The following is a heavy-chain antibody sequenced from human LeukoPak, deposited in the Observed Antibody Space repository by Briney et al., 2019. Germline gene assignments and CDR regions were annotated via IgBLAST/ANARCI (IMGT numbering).Heavy chain of an antibody. J-gene: IGHJ3*02. CDR3: ARGYYDSSAEGDAFDI. CDR2: ISSSSSYI. D-gene: IGHD3-22*01. V-gene: IGHV3-21*01. CDR1: GFTFSSYS. Sequence: GGSLRLSCAASGFTFSSYSMNWVRQAPGKGLEWVSSISSSSSYIYYADSVKGRFTISRDNAKNSLYLQMNSLRAEDTAVYYCARGYYDSSAEGDAFDIWGQGTMVTVSS.